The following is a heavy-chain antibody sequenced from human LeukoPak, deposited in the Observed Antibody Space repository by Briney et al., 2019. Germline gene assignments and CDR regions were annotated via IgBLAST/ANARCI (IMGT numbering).Heavy chain of an antibody. CDR1: GGSFSGYY. CDR3: ARGRGRFDY. V-gene: IGHV4-34*01. J-gene: IGHJ4*02. Sequence: PPETLSLTCAVYGGSFSGYYWSWIRQPPGKGLEWIGEINHSGSTNYNPSLKSRVTISVDTSKNQFSLKLSSVTAADTAVYYCARGRGRFDYWGQGTLVTVSS. CDR2: INHSGST.